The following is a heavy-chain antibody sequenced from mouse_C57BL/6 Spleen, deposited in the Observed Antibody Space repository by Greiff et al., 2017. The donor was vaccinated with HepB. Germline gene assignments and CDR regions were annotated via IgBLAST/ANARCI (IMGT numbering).Heavy chain of an antibody. J-gene: IGHJ1*03. CDR3: ATVVRYFDV. V-gene: IGHV5-4*03. CDR1: GFTFSSYA. D-gene: IGHD1-1*01. Sequence: EVKVEESGGGLVKPGGSLKLSCAASGFTFSSYAMSWVRQTPEKRLEWVATISDGGSYTYYPDNVKGRFTISRDNAKNNLYLQMSHLKSEDTAMYYCATVVRYFDVWGTGTTVTVSS. CDR2: ISDGGSYT.